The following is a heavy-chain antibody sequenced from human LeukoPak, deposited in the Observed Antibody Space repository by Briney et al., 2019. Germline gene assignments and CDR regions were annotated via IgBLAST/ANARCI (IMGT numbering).Heavy chain of an antibody. CDR1: GGSFSGYY. J-gene: IGHJ4*02. CDR3: ARGRNYYGSGSYYRYYLDY. V-gene: IGHV4-34*01. CDR2: INHSGST. D-gene: IGHD3-10*01. Sequence: KPSETLSLTCAVYGGSFSGYYWSWIRQPPGKGLEWIGEINHSGSTNYNPSLKSRVTISVDTSKNQFSLKLSSVTAADTAVYYCARGRNYYGSGSYYRYYLDYWGQGTLVTVSS.